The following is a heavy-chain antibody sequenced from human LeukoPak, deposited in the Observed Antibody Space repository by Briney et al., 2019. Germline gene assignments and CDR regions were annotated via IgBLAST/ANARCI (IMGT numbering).Heavy chain of an antibody. CDR3: ARDRRGYDYYYYYYMDV. D-gene: IGHD5-12*01. V-gene: IGHV3-20*04. CDR2: INWNGGGT. CDR1: GFTFDDYG. J-gene: IGHJ6*03. Sequence: PGGSLRLSCAASGFTFDDYGMSWVRQAPGKGLEWVSGINWNGGGTGYADSVKGRFTISRDNAKNSLYLQMNSLRAEDTALYYCARDRRGYDYYYYYYMDVWGKGTTVTVSS.